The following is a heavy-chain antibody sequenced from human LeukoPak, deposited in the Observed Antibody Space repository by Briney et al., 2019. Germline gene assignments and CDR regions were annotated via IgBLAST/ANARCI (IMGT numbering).Heavy chain of an antibody. CDR2: ISAYNGNT. V-gene: IGHV1-18*01. Sequence: ASVKVSCKASGYTFTSYGISWVRQAPGQGLEWMGWISAYNGNTNYAQKLQGRVTMTTDTSTSTAYMELRSLRSDDTAVYYCARGGEAMVLPYYYYYYMDVWGKGTTVTISS. CDR1: GYTFTSYG. J-gene: IGHJ6*03. CDR3: ARGGEAMVLPYYYYYYMDV. D-gene: IGHD5-18*01.